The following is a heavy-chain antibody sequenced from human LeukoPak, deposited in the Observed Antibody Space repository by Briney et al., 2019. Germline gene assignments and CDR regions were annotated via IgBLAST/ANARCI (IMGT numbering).Heavy chain of an antibody. CDR1: GGSITSTTYY. CDR3: ARRHHDFWGPFYS. J-gene: IGHJ4*02. Sequence: PSETLSLTCAVSGGSITSTTYYWGWIRQPPGKGLEWIGRIHSNGNTYYNPSLESRVTISVDTSKNQFSLKLSSVTAADSAVYYCARRHHDFWGPFYSWGQGTLVTVSS. V-gene: IGHV4-39*01. D-gene: IGHD3-3*01. CDR2: IHSNGNT.